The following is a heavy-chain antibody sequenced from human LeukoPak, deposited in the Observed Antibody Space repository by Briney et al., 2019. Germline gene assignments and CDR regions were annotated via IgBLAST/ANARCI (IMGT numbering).Heavy chain of an antibody. V-gene: IGHV1-2*06. CDR3: ARGEIVGATKLKIMPDY. CDR1: GYTFTGYY. D-gene: IGHD1-26*01. CDR2: INPNSGGT. J-gene: IGHJ4*02. Sequence: ASVNVSCKASGYTFTGYYMHWVRQAPGQGLEWMGRINPNSGGTNYAQKFQGRVTMTRDTSISTAYMELGRLRSDDTAVYYCARGEIVGATKLKIMPDYWGQGTLVTVSS.